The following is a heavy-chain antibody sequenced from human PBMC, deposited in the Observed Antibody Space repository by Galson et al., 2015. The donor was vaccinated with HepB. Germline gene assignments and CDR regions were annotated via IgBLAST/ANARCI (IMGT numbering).Heavy chain of an antibody. J-gene: IGHJ5*02. CDR3: ARGLSRKQQLMHVRWFDP. D-gene: IGHD6-13*01. Sequence: SETLSLTCAVYGGSFSGYYWSWIRQPPGKGLEWIGEINHSGSTNYNPSLKSRVTISVDTSKNQFSLKLSSVTAADTAVYYCARGLSRKQQLMHVRWFDPWGQGTLVTVSS. CDR2: INHSGST. V-gene: IGHV4-34*01. CDR1: GGSFSGYY.